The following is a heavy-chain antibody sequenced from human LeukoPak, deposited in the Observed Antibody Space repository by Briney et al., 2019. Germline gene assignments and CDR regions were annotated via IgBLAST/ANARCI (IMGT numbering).Heavy chain of an antibody. J-gene: IGHJ1*01. Sequence: ASVKVSCKASGGTFSSYAISWVRQAPGQGLEWMGGIIPIFGTANYAQKFQGRVTITADKSTSTAYMELSSLRSEDTAVYYCARTYYYDSSGYSLGYFQHWGQGTLVTVSS. D-gene: IGHD3-22*01. CDR3: ARTYYYDSSGYSLGYFQH. V-gene: IGHV1-69*06. CDR2: IIPIFGTA. CDR1: GGTFSSYA.